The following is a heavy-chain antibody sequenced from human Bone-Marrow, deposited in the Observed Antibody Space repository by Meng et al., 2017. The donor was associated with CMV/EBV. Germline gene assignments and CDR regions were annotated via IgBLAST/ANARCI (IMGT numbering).Heavy chain of an antibody. D-gene: IGHD3-16*02. V-gene: IGHV1-2*02. CDR3: ARARMITFGGVIVTPMDV. CDR2: INPNSGGT. CDR1: GYTFTGYY. J-gene: IGHJ6*02. Sequence: ASVKVAGKATGYTFTGYYMHWVRQAPGQGLEWMGWINPNSGGTNYAQKFQGRVTMTRDTSISIAYMELSRLRSDDTAVYYLARARMITFGGVIVTPMDVWGQGTTVTVPS.